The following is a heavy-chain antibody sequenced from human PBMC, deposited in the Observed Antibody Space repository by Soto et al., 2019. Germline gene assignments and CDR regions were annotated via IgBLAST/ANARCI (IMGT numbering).Heavy chain of an antibody. CDR2: IYYSGST. CDR3: ARHDRVAVAGRGYFQP. V-gene: IGHV4-59*08. Sequence: SETLSLTCTVSGGSVSSYYWSWIRQPPGKGLEWIGYIYYSGSTNYNPSLKSRVTISVDTSKNQFSLKLSSVTAADTAVYYCARHDRVAVAGRGYFQPWGQGTLVTVS. CDR1: GGSVSSYY. J-gene: IGHJ1*01. D-gene: IGHD6-19*01.